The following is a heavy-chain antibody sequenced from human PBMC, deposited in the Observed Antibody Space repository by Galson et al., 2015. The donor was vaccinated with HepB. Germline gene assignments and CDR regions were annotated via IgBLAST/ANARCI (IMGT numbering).Heavy chain of an antibody. D-gene: IGHD3-10*01. CDR1: GFTFSSYA. J-gene: IGHJ5*02. CDR3: VKNGGRYSYGSGRPS. V-gene: IGHV3-64D*06. CDR2: ISSNGGST. Sequence: SLRLSCAASGFTFSSYAMHWVRQAPGKGLEYVSAISSNGGSTYYADSVKGRFTISRDNSKNTLYLQMSSLRAEDTAVYYCVKNGGRYSYGSGRPSWGQGTLVTVSS.